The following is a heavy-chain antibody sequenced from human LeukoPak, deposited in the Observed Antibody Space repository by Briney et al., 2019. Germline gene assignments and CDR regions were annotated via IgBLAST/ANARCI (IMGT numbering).Heavy chain of an antibody. CDR3: ARSHWGSDY. CDR2: MNPNSGNT. D-gene: IGHD7-27*01. J-gene: IGHJ4*02. CDR1: GYSFTGYG. V-gene: IGHV1-8*01. Sequence: ASVKVSCKASGYSFTGYGINWVRQATGQGLEWMGWMNPNSGNTGYAQKFQDRVTITRNTSISTAYMELSSLRSEDTAVYYCARSHWGSDYWGQGTLVTVSS.